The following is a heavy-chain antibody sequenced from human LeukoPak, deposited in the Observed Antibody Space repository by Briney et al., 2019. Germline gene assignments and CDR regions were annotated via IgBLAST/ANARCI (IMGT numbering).Heavy chain of an antibody. CDR1: GLTYDDYA. J-gene: IGHJ3*02. D-gene: IGHD1-26*01. CDR2: ISWCSGSI. V-gene: IGHV3-9*01. Sequence: GGPLTLFCAASGLTYDDYAMHGARHAPGEGLEGVSGISWCSGSIGYAAYVKGRFIITRDNAKNSLYLQMNSLRAEDTALYYCAKDGGYSGSGFNAFDIWGQGTMVTVSS. CDR3: AKDGGYSGSGFNAFDI.